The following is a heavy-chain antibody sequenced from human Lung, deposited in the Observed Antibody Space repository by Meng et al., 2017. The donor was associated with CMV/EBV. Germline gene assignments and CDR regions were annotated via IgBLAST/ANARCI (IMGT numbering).Heavy chain of an antibody. V-gene: IGHV4-30-4*08. CDR2: IYYSGSS. J-gene: IGHJ6*02. Sequence: SETLSLXCTVSGASIDRDNYYWSWIRQPPGKGLEWIGYIYYSGSSFYNPSLKSRVTISLNMSKNQFSLYLSSVTAADTAVYYCARADYYNLMDVSGQGTTVTVSS. CDR1: GASIDRDNYY. CDR3: ARADYYNLMDV.